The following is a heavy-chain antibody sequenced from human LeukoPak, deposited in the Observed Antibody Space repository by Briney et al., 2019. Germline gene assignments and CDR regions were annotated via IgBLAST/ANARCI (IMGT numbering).Heavy chain of an antibody. CDR1: GGSISSYY. J-gene: IGHJ3*02. V-gene: IGHV4-59*01. CDR2: IYYSGST. Sequence: SETLSLTCTVSGGSISSYYWSWIRQPPGKGLEWIGYIYYSGSTNYNPSLKSRVIISVDTSKNQFSLKLSSVTAADTAVYYCARGRGYYYDSSGYWDAFDIWGQGTMVTVSS. D-gene: IGHD3-22*01. CDR3: ARGRGYYYDSSGYWDAFDI.